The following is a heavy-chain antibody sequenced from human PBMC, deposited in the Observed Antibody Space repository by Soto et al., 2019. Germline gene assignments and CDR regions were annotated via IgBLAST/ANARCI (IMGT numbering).Heavy chain of an antibody. CDR1: SVSNAW. D-gene: IGHD6-19*01. Sequence: SVSNAWMNWVRQAPGKGLEWVGRIKTKTDGGTTDYAAPVKGRFTISRDDSKNTLYLQMNSLKTEDTAVYYCTTRWVAGTRSSSGDYWGQGTLVTVSS. CDR3: TTRWVAGTRSSSGDY. CDR2: IKTKTDGGTT. J-gene: IGHJ4*02. V-gene: IGHV3-15*07.